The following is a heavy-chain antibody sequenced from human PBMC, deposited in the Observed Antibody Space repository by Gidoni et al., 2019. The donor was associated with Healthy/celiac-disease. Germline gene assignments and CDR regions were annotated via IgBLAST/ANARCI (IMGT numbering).Heavy chain of an antibody. CDR3: ARIISGSYFDY. CDR1: GFALSTSGMC. V-gene: IGHV2-70*01. D-gene: IGHD1-26*01. J-gene: IGHJ4*02. Sequence: QVTLRESGPALVKPTQTLTLTCTFSGFALSTSGMCVSWIRQPPGQALEWLALIDWDDNNYYSTSLKTRLTISKDTSKNQVVLTMTNMDPVDTATYYCARIISGSYFDYWGQGALVTVSS. CDR2: IDWDDNN.